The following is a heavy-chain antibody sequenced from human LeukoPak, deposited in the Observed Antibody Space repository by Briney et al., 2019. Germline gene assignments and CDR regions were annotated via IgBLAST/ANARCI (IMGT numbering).Heavy chain of an antibody. V-gene: IGHV3-7*01. D-gene: IGHD4-17*01. Sequence: GGSLRLSCAASGFTFSSYWMSWVRQAPGKGLEWVANIKQDGSEKYYVDSVKGQFTISRDNAKNSLYLQMNSLRAEDTAVYYCARGDYGAPSYYFDYWGQGTLVTVSS. CDR1: GFTFSSYW. CDR3: ARGDYGAPSYYFDY. CDR2: IKQDGSEK. J-gene: IGHJ4*02.